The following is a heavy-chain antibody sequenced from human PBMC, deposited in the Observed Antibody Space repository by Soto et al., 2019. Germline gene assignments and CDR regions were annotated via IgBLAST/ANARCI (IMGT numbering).Heavy chain of an antibody. J-gene: IGHJ4*02. CDR3: ARASHLDY. V-gene: IGHV4-59*11. CDR2: SGST. CDR1: GGSISGHY. Sequence: PSETLSLTCTVSGGSISGHYWSWIRQPPGKGLEWIGYSGSTNYNPSLKSRVTISEDTSKNQFSLKLSSVTAADTAVYYCARASHLDYWGQGTPVNVSS.